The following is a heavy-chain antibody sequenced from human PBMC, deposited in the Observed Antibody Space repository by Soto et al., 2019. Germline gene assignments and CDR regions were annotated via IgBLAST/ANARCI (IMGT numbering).Heavy chain of an antibody. V-gene: IGHV4-30-2*01. J-gene: IGHJ4*02. Sequence: TLSLTCAVSGGSIDSGAFSLSWIRQPPGKGLEWIGYVTHSGTAYSIPSLNGRLTLSVDSSQTQFSLKLTSVTAADSAFYYCARIHWAQSSLDYWGRGILVTVSS. CDR2: VTHSGTA. D-gene: IGHD6-19*01. CDR1: GGSIDSGAFS. CDR3: ARIHWAQSSLDY.